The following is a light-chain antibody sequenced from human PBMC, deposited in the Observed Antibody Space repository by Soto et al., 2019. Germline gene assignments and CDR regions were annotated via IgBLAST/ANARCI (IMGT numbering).Light chain of an antibody. Sequence: EILLTQSPGTLSLSPGERATLSCSASQSVSSSYLAWYQQKPGQAPRLLIYGASSRATGIPDRFSGFGSGTDFTLTISRLEPEDFAVYFCQQYGSSPITFGQGTRLEIK. CDR1: QSVSSSY. V-gene: IGKV3-20*01. J-gene: IGKJ5*01. CDR3: QQYGSSPIT. CDR2: GAS.